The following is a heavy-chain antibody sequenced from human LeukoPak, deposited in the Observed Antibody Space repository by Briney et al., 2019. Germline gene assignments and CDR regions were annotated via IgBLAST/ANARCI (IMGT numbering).Heavy chain of an antibody. Sequence: ASVTVSCKASGYTFTGYYMHWVRQAPGQGLEWMGIINPSGGSTSYAQKFQGRVTMTRDMSTSTVYMELSSLRSEDTAVYYCARGPRFLEWLKQMVYYFDYWGQGTLVTVSS. CDR2: INPSGGST. D-gene: IGHD3-3*01. CDR1: GYTFTGYY. V-gene: IGHV1-46*01. CDR3: ARGPRFLEWLKQMVYYFDY. J-gene: IGHJ4*02.